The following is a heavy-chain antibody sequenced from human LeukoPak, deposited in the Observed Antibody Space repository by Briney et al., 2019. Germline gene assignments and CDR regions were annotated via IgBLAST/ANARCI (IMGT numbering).Heavy chain of an antibody. CDR3: ARVLIEWAVPAAMYYFDY. CDR1: GYTFTGYY. CDR2: INPNSGGT. V-gene: IGHV1-2*02. J-gene: IGHJ4*02. D-gene: IGHD2-2*01. Sequence: ASVKVSCKASGYTFTGYYMHWVRQAPGQGLEWMGWINPNSGGTNYAQKFQGRVTMTRDTSISTAYMELSRLRSDDTAVYYCARVLIEWAVPAAMYYFDYWGQGTLVTVSS.